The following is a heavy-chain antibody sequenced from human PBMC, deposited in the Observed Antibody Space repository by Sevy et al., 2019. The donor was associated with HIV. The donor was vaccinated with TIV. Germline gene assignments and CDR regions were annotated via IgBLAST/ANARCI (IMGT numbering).Heavy chain of an antibody. Sequence: GGSLRLSCVASGLNINIYPLNWVRQAPGKGLEWVSYISRSGSTLNYADSVKGRFTISRDNAKNSLYLQINSLRAEDTAVYYCARENTMIEEPGWFDPWGQGTLVTVSS. J-gene: IGHJ5*02. V-gene: IGHV3-48*04. CDR1: GLNINIYP. CDR3: ARENTMIEEPGWFDP. D-gene: IGHD3-22*01. CDR2: ISRSGSTL.